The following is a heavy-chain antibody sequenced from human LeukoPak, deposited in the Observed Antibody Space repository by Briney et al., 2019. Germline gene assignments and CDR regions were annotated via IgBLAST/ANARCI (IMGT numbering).Heavy chain of an antibody. V-gene: IGHV3-21*01. J-gene: IGHJ3*02. CDR1: GFTFSSYS. D-gene: IGHD6-13*01. CDR3: VKIAAAGSHAFDI. Sequence: PGGSLRLSCAASGFTFSSYSMNWVRQAPGKGLEWVSSISSSSSYIYYADSVKGRFTISRDNAKNSLYLQMNSLRAEDTAVYYCVKIAAAGSHAFDIWGQGTMVTVSS. CDR2: ISSSSSYI.